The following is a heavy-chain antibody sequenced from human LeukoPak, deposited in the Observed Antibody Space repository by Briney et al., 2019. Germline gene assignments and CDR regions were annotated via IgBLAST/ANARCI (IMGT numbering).Heavy chain of an antibody. J-gene: IGHJ4*02. D-gene: IGHD6-6*01. V-gene: IGHV3-21*01. CDR3: ASRYSSSSPGDY. Sequence: GGSLRLSCSPSGFTFGDYGVSWVRQAPGKGLEWVSSISSSSSYIYYADSVKGRFTISRDNAKNSLYLQMNSLRAEDTAVYYCASRYSSSSPGDYWGQGTLVTVSS. CDR1: GFTFGDYG. CDR2: ISSSSSYI.